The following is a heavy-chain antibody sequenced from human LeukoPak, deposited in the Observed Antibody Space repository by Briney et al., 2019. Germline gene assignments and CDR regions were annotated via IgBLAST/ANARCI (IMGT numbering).Heavy chain of an antibody. CDR2: ISSSSSYI. Sequence: PGGSLRLSCAASGFTFSSYSMNWVRQAPGKGLEWVSSISSSSSYIYYADSVKGRFTISRDNAKNSLYLQMNSLRAEDTAVYYCAREGGSEAFDIWGQGTWSPSLQ. D-gene: IGHD3-16*01. CDR3: AREGGSEAFDI. V-gene: IGHV3-21*03. J-gene: IGHJ3*02. CDR1: GFTFSSYS.